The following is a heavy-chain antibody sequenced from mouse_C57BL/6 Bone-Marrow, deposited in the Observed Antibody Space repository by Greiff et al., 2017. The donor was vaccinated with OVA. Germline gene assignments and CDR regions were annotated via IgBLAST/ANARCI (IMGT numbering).Heavy chain of an antibody. D-gene: IGHD2-2*01. CDR2: ILPGSGST. V-gene: IGHV1-9*01. J-gene: IGHJ2*01. CDR1: GYTFTGYW. CDR3: SLGPLWLRLYFDY. Sequence: QVQLKESGAELMKPGASVKLSCKATGYTFTGYWIEWVKQRPGHGLEWIGEILPGSGSTNYNEKFKGKATFTADTSSNTAYMQLSSLTTEDSAIYYGSLGPLWLRLYFDYWGQGTTLTVSS.